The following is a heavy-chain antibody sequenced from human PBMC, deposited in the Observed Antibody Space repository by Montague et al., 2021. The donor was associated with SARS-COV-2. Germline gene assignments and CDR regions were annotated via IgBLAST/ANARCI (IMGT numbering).Heavy chain of an antibody. CDR3: ARDTEGYISSWYHDY. V-gene: IGHV4-59*01. J-gene: IGHJ4*02. D-gene: IGHD6-13*01. CDR2: IYYSGST. CDR1: GGFISSYY. Sequence: SETLSLTCTVAGGFISSYYWSWIRQPPGKGLEWIGYIYYSGSTNYNPSXXSGVTISVDTSKNQFSLKLSSVTAADTAVYYCARDTEGYISSWYHDYWGQGTLVTVSS.